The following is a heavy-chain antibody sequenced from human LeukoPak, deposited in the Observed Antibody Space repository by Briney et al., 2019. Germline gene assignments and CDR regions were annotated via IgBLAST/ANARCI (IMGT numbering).Heavy chain of an antibody. J-gene: IGHJ4*02. Sequence: GGSLRLSCAASGFTFDDYAMHWVRQAPGKGLEWVSGISWNSGSIGYADSVKGRFTISRDNAKNSLYLQMNSLRAEDTAMYYCARIDYGDYVLGYWGQGTLVTVSS. D-gene: IGHD4-17*01. CDR3: ARIDYGDYVLGY. V-gene: IGHV3-9*01. CDR2: ISWNSGSI. CDR1: GFTFDDYA.